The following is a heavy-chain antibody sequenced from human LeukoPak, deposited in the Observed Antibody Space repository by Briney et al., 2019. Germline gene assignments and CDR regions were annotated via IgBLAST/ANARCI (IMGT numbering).Heavy chain of an antibody. CDR2: IYTSGST. CDR3: ASDLPYCSGGSCRTTSDY. J-gene: IGHJ4*02. V-gene: IGHV4-4*07. Sequence: SETLSLTCTVSGGSISSYYWSWIRQPAGKGLEWIGRIYTSGSTNYNPSLKSRVTMSVDTSKNQFSLKLSSVTAADAAVYYCASDLPYCSGGSCRTTSDYWGQGTLVTVSS. D-gene: IGHD2-15*01. CDR1: GGSISSYY.